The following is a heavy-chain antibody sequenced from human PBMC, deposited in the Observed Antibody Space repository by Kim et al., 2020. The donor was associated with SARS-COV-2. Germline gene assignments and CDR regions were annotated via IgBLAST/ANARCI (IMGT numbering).Heavy chain of an antibody. CDR1: GGSFSDYY. D-gene: IGHD6-6*01. CDR3: ARLSEGSQLASHAFDF. Sequence: SETLSLTCAVYGGSFSDYYWSWIRQPPGKGLEWIGEINHSGSTNYNPSLKSRVTISVDTSKNQFSLKLSSVTAADTAVYYCARLSEGSQLASHAFDFWGQGTMVTVSS. CDR2: INHSGST. J-gene: IGHJ3*01. V-gene: IGHV4-34*01.